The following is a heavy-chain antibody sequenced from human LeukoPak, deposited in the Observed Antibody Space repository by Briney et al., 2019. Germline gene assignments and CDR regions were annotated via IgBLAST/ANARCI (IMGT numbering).Heavy chain of an antibody. CDR1: GVTFSSYE. CDR2: ISSSGSTI. J-gene: IGHJ4*02. Sequence: GGSLRLSCAASGVTFSSYEMNWVRQAPGKGLEWVSYISSSGSTIYYADSVKGRFTISRDNAKNSLYLQMNSLRAEDTAVYYCARELHYGGNSSRGQGTLVTVSS. D-gene: IGHD4-23*01. CDR3: ARELHYGGNSS. V-gene: IGHV3-48*03.